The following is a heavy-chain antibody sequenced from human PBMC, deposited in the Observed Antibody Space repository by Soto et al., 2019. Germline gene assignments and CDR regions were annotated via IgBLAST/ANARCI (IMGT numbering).Heavy chain of an antibody. Sequence: GGSLGLSCAASGFTFSSYAMSWVRQAPGKGLEWVSAISGSGGSTYYADSVKGRFTISRDNSKNTLYLQMNSLRAEDTAVYYCAKDQGFTISRGDVWGQGTTVTVSS. CDR3: AKDQGFTISRGDV. D-gene: IGHD3-3*01. CDR2: ISGSGGST. J-gene: IGHJ6*02. V-gene: IGHV3-23*01. CDR1: GFTFSSYA.